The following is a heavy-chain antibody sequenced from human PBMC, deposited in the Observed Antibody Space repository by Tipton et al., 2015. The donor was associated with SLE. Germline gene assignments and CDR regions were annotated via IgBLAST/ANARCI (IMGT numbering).Heavy chain of an antibody. V-gene: IGHV4-34*01. D-gene: IGHD5-18*01. CDR3: ARGVIQLWLQGGNWFDP. Sequence: TLSLTCSVYGGSFSGYYWSWIRQPPGKGLEWIGEINHSGSTNYSPSLKSRVTISVDTSKNQFSLKLSSVTAADTAVYYCARGVIQLWLQGGNWFDPWGQGTLVTVSS. CDR2: INHSGST. CDR1: GGSFSGYY. J-gene: IGHJ5*02.